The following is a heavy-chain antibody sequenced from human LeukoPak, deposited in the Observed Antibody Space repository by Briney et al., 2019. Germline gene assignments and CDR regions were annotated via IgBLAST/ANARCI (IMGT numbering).Heavy chain of an antibody. CDR1: GFTFSNAW. J-gene: IGHJ4*02. V-gene: IGHV3-15*07. CDR3: TTVYYYDSSGYYLFDY. CDR2: IKSKTDGGTR. D-gene: IGHD3-22*01. Sequence: GGSLRLSCAASGFTFSNAWMNWVRQAPGKGLEWVGRIKSKTDGGTRDYAASVKGRFTISRDDSKNTLYLQMNSLKTEDTAVYYCTTVYYYDSSGYYLFDYWGQGTLVTVSS.